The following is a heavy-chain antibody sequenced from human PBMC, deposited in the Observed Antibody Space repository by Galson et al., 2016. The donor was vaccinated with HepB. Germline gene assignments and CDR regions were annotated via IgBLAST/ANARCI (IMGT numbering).Heavy chain of an antibody. V-gene: IGHV3-74*01. CDR2: INGDGSST. CDR3: ARGQTSVYYYYALDV. Sequence: SLRLSCAASGFTFSNYWMNWIRQAPGKGLEWVSRINGDGSSTTYADSVRGRFIISRDNAKNTLYLQMNSLRSEDTAVYYCARGQTSVYYYYALDVWGQGTTVTVSS. J-gene: IGHJ6*02. CDR1: GFTFSNYW.